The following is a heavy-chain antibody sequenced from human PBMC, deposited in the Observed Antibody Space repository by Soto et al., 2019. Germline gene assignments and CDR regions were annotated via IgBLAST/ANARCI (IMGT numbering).Heavy chain of an antibody. CDR3: ARYQWSPGAFDP. D-gene: IGHD6-19*01. CDR2: VNHRGSS. Sequence: QVQLQQWGAGLLKPSETLSLTCAVYGGSLSDYYWNWPRQPPGKGREWVGEVNHRGSSSYNPALQSRVDISVDTAMTHFSLKLRAVTAADSAVYSCARYQWSPGAFDPWGPGTQVIVSS. J-gene: IGHJ5*02. V-gene: IGHV4-34*01. CDR1: GGSLSDYY.